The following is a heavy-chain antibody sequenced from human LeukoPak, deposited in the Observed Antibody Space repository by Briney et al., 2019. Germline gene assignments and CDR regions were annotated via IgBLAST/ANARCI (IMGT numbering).Heavy chain of an antibody. V-gene: IGHV1-69*05. CDR3: ARAMVRDPYAFDI. D-gene: IGHD3-10*01. CDR2: VIPIFGTA. J-gene: IGHJ3*02. Sequence: ASVKVSCKASGGTFSSYAISWVRQAPGQGLEWTGGVIPIFGTANYAQKFQGRVTITTDESTSTAYMELSSLRSEDTAVYYCARAMVRDPYAFDIWGQGTMVTVSS. CDR1: GGTFSSYA.